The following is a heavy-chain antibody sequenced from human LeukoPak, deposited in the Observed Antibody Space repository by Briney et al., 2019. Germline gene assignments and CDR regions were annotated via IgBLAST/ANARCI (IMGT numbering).Heavy chain of an antibody. CDR1: GFTFSSYE. J-gene: IGHJ3*02. CDR3: AKAYYYGSGSYYVGGDAFDI. CDR2: ISSSGSTT. Sequence: GGSLRLSCAASGFTFSSYEMNWVRQAPGKGLEWVSYISSSGSTTYYADSVKGRFTISRDNSENTLYLQMNSLRAEDTAVYYCAKAYYYGSGSYYVGGDAFDIWGQGTMVTVSS. D-gene: IGHD3-10*01. V-gene: IGHV3-48*03.